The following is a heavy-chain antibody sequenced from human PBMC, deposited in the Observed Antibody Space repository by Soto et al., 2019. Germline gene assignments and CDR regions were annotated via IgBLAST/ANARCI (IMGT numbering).Heavy chain of an antibody. D-gene: IGHD3-3*01. CDR1: GYTFTSYD. V-gene: IGHV1-8*01. CDR2: MNPNSGNT. J-gene: IGHJ4*02. CDR3: ARRSYDFWSGYYTGTDY. Sequence: GESLKISCKASGYTFTSYDINWVRQATGQGLEWMGWMNPNSGNTGYAQKFQGRVTMTRNTSISTAYMELSSLRSEDTAVYYCARRSYDFWSGYYTGTDYWGQGTLVTVSS.